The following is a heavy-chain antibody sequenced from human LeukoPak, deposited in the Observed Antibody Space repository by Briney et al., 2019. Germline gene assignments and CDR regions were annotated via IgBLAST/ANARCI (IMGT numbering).Heavy chain of an antibody. CDR2: IYHSGST. CDR3: ARANRGWGTRGWFDP. D-gene: IGHD6-19*01. Sequence: PSETLSLTCTVSGYSISSGYYWGWIRQPPGKGLQWIGSIYHSGSTNYNPSLKSRVTISVDTSKNQFSLKLSSVTAADTAVYYCARANRGWGTRGWFDPWGQGTLVTVSS. V-gene: IGHV4-38-2*02. CDR1: GYSISSGYY. J-gene: IGHJ5*02.